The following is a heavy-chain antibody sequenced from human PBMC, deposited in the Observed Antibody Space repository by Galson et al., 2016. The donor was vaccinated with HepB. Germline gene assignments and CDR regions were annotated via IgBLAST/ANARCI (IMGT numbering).Heavy chain of an antibody. J-gene: IGHJ1*01. CDR3: AKDRDYYSGNGRGYFHP. CDR1: GFTFINYA. Sequence: SLRLSCAASGFTFINYAMTWVRQAPGKGLEWVSTTSGSGGNTYYADSVKGRFTFSRDNSKNTLYLQMNSLRAEDTALYFCAKDRDYYSGNGRGYFHPWGQGTLVTVSS. V-gene: IGHV3-23*01. CDR2: TSGSGGNT. D-gene: IGHD4-23*01.